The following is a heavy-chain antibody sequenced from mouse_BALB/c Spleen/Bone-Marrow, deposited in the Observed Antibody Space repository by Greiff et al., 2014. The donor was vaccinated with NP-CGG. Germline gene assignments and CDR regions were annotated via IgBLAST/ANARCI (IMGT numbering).Heavy chain of an antibody. V-gene: IGHV1S81*02. CDR1: GYTFTSYW. CDR2: INPSNGRT. Sequence: VQRVESGAELVKPGTSVKLSCKTSGYTFTSYWMHWVKQRPGQGLEWIGEINPSNGRTNYNEKFKNKATLTVDKSSSKAYMQLSSLTSEDSAVYFCARTYGDSPYFYGMDYWGQGTSVTVSS. J-gene: IGHJ4*01. CDR3: ARTYGDSPYFYGMDY. D-gene: IGHD2-13*01.